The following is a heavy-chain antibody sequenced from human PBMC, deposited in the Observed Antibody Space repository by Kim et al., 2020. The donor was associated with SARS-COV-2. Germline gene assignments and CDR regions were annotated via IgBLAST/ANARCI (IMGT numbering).Heavy chain of an antibody. Sequence: SETLSLTCAVYGGSFSGYYWSWIRQPPGKGLEWIGEINHSGSTNYNPSLKSRVTISVDTSKNQFSLKLSSVTAADTAVYYCAKGVSYPGIAAADHSVYYFDYWGQGTLVTVSS. CDR1: GGSFSGYY. CDR3: AKGVSYPGIAAADHSVYYFDY. J-gene: IGHJ4*02. V-gene: IGHV4-34*01. CDR2: INHSGST. D-gene: IGHD6-13*01.